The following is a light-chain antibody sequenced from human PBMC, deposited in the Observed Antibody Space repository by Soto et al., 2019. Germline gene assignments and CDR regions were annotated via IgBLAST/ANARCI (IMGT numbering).Light chain of an antibody. CDR1: QGVSSY. V-gene: IGKV1-9*01. CDR3: QQHNSYPLT. Sequence: IQLTQSQSSLSASVGDRVTITCRASQGVSSYLAWYQQKPGKAPNLLIYVTSTLQSGVPSRFSGSGSGTDFTLTISSLQPEDFATYYCQQHNSYPLTFGGGTKVDIK. CDR2: VTS. J-gene: IGKJ4*01.